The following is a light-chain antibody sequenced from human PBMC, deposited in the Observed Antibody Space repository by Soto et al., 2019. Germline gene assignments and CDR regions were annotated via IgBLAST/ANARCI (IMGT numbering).Light chain of an antibody. CDR1: NSDVGGYNY. CDR3: SSYTSSSSPYV. CDR2: QVN. Sequence: LTQPASVSGSPGQSITISCTGTNSDVGGYNYVSWFQQHPGKAPKLIIYQVNYRPSGVSDRFSGSKSGNTASLTISGLQAEDEADYYCSSYTSSSSPYVFGTGTKVTVL. V-gene: IGLV2-14*01. J-gene: IGLJ1*01.